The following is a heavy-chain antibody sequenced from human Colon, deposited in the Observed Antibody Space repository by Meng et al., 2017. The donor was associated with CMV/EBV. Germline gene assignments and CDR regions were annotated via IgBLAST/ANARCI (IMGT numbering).Heavy chain of an antibody. CDR2: INPDGGGT. J-gene: IGHJ5*02. Sequence: ASVKVSCKASGYTFTDYYLHWVRQAPGQGLEWMGTINPDGGGTDYAESLQGRVTMTRDTSTSTVYMELFNLRSEDTAVYYCARDRPFINLRNWFDPWGQGTLVTVSS. CDR1: GYTFTDYY. CDR3: ARDRPFINLRNWFDP. V-gene: IGHV1-46*01.